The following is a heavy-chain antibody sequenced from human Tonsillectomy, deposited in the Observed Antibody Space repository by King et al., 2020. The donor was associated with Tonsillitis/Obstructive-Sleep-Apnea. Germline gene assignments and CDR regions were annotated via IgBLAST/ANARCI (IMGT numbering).Heavy chain of an antibody. CDR3: TLRGGSDV. CDR1: GFSFSDAW. V-gene: IGHV3-15*07. Sequence: VQLVESGGGLVKPGGSLRLSCAASGFSFSDAWMNWVRQAPGKGLEWVGRIKSKIDGGITDYAVPVKGRFSISRDDSKNMLYLQMNSLKTEDTAVYYCTLRGGSDVWGQGTLVTVSS. J-gene: IGHJ4*02. D-gene: IGHD3-10*01. CDR2: IKSKIDGGIT.